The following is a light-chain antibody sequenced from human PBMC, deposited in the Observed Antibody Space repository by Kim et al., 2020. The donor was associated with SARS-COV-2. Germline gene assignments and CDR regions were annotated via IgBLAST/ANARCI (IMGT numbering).Light chain of an antibody. CDR2: GAS. CDR1: ESVRSSS. Sequence: PRERATLACRASESVRSSSFDGCRRKPGQAPRLRIHGASSRATGIPDRFSGSGSGTDFSRTISRLKPEEFAVNYCQQYGSSPRTFGQGTKLETK. CDR3: QQYGSSPRT. V-gene: IGKV3-20*01. J-gene: IGKJ2*01.